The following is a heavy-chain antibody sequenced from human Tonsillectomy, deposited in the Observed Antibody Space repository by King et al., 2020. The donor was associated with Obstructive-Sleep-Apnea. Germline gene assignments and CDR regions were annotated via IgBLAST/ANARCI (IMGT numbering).Heavy chain of an antibody. V-gene: IGHV3-23*04. Sequence: QLVQSGGGLVQPGGSLRLSCAASGFTFSSYDLSWVRQAPGKGLEWVSVISGSGGNTDYADSVKGRFTISRDNSKNTLYLQVNSLRAEDTAVYFCAKNREFQLLWGPNAFDIWGQGTMVTVSS. CDR2: ISGSGGNT. D-gene: IGHD2-2*01. J-gene: IGHJ3*02. CDR3: AKNREFQLLWGPNAFDI. CDR1: GFTFSSYD.